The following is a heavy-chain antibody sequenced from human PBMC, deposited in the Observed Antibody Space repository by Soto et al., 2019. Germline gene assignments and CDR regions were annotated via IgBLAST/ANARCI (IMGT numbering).Heavy chain of an antibody. CDR2: IYYSGST. D-gene: IGHD2-2*01. J-gene: IGHJ6*02. CDR1: GGSISSGGYY. V-gene: IGHV4-31*03. Sequence: SETLSLTCTVSGGSISSGGYYWSWIRQHPGKGLEWIGYIYYSGSTYYNPSLKSRVTISVDNSKNTLYLQMNSLRAEDTAVYYCARAPQLYYGMDVWGQGTTVTVSS. CDR3: ARAPQLYYGMDV.